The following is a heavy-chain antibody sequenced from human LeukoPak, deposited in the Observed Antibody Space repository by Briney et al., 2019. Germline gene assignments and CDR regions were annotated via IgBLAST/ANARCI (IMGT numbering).Heavy chain of an antibody. CDR2: IIPIFGTA. J-gene: IGHJ6*02. V-gene: IGHV1-69*13. CDR1: GGTFSSYA. CDR3: ARVGSLMATRNYGMDV. Sequence: SVKVSCKASGGTFSSYAISWVRQALGQGLEWMGGIIPIFGTANYAQKVQGRVTITADESTGTAYMELSSLRSEDTAVYYCARVGSLMATRNYGMDVWGQGTTVTVSS. D-gene: IGHD5-24*01.